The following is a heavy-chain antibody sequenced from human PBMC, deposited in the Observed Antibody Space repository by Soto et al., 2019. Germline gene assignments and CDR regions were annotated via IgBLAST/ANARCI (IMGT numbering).Heavy chain of an antibody. CDR3: AKDLGGDYFDAFDI. J-gene: IGHJ3*02. V-gene: IGHV3-9*01. CDR2: ISWNSGSI. Sequence: SLRLSCAACGFTFDDYAMHWVWQAQGKGLEWVSGISWNSGSIGYADSVKGRFTISRDNAKNSLYLQMNSLRAEDTALYYCAKDLGGDYFDAFDIWGQGAMVTVSS. CDR1: GFTFDDYA. D-gene: IGHD4-17*01.